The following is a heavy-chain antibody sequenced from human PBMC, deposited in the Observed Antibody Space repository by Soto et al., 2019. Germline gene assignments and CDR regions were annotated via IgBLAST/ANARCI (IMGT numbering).Heavy chain of an antibody. V-gene: IGHV4-31*02. CDR2: IYYSGST. CDR3: ARFYYDSSGYNGMDV. Sequence: PSETLSLTCTVSGGSISGGGYYWSWIRQHPGKGLEWIGYIYYSGSTYYNPSLKSRVTISVDTSKNQFSLKLSSVTAADTAVYYCARFYYDSSGYNGMDVWGQGTTVTVSS. J-gene: IGHJ6*02. CDR1: GGSISGGGYY. D-gene: IGHD3-22*01.